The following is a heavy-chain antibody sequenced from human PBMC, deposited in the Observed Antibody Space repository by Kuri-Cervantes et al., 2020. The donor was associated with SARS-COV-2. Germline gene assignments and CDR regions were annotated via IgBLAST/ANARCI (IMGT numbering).Heavy chain of an antibody. V-gene: IGHV1-18*01. CDR3: ASTIFGVDNWFDP. D-gene: IGHD3-3*01. Sequence: GGSLRLSCKASGYTFTSYGISWVRQAPGQGLEWMGWISAYNGNTNYAQKLQGRVTMTTDTSTSTAYMELSSLRSEDTAVYYCASTIFGVDNWFDPWGQGTLVTVSS. CDR1: GYTFTSYG. CDR2: ISAYNGNT. J-gene: IGHJ5*02.